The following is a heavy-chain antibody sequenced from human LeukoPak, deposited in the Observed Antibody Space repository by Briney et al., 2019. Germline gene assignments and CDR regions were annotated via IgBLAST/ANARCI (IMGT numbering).Heavy chain of an antibody. V-gene: IGHV4-59*01. D-gene: IGHD3-9*01. CDR2: IYYSGST. J-gene: IGHJ5*02. CDR1: GGSISSYY. CDR3: ARLTGYSSESWFDP. Sequence: ASETLSLTCTVSGGSISSYYWSWIRQPPGKGLEWIGYIYYSGSTNYNPSLKSRVTISVDTSKNQFSLRLRSVTAADTALYYCARLTGYSSESWFDPWGQGTLVTVSS.